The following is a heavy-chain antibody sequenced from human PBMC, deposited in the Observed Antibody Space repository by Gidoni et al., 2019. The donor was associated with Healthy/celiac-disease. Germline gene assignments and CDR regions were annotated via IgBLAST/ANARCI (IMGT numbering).Heavy chain of an antibody. CDR2: IKSKTDGGTT. Sequence: EVQLVESGGGLVKPGGSLRLSCAASVFTFCNACMSWVRKAPGKGLELVGRIKSKTDGGTTDYAAPVKGRLTISRDDSKTKLYLQMNSLKTEDTAVYYCTTDAKVGATAFDYWGQGTLVTVSS. CDR1: VFTFCNAC. V-gene: IGHV3-15*01. CDR3: TTDAKVGATAFDY. J-gene: IGHJ4*02. D-gene: IGHD1-26*01.